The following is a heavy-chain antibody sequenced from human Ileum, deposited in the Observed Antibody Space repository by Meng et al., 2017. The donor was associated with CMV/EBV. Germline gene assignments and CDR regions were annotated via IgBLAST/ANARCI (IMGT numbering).Heavy chain of an antibody. CDR1: GFTFSTYW. CDR2: MNSDGSST. D-gene: IGHD6-19*01. J-gene: IGHJ6*02. CDR3: ARGGPRGAVAVGRMDV. Sequence: GESLKISCAASGFTFSTYWMHWVRQGPGKGLVWVTRMNSDGSSTYYADSVKGRFTISRDNAKNTLYLQMNSLRAEDTAVYYCARGGPRGAVAVGRMDVWGQGTTVTVSS. V-gene: IGHV3-74*01.